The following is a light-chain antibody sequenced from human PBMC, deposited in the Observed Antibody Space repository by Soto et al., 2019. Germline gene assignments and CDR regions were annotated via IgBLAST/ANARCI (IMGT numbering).Light chain of an antibody. V-gene: IGKV1-5*01. Sequence: DIQMTQSPSTLSASVGDRVTITCRASQSISSWLAWYQQKPGKAPKLLIYDASSLESGVPSRFSGSGSGTEFTLPISSVQPDNFATYHCQHYNTYSCAFGQGTKLEIK. CDR3: QHYNTYSCA. CDR1: QSISSW. CDR2: DAS. J-gene: IGKJ2*02.